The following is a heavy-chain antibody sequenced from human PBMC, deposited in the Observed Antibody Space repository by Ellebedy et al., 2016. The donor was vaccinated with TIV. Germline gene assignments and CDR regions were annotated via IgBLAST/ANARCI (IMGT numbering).Heavy chain of an antibody. J-gene: IGHJ6*02. CDR2: ISYDGSNK. CDR1: GFTLSSYS. V-gene: IGHV3-30*03. D-gene: IGHD1-26*01. Sequence: GGSLRLXXAASGFTLSSYSVNWVRQAPGKGLEWVAVISYDGSNKYYADSVKGRFTISRDNSKNTLYLQMNSLRAEDTAVYYCARDPEAWGSSWDRSLSMDVWGQGTTVTVSS. CDR3: ARDPEAWGSSWDRSLSMDV.